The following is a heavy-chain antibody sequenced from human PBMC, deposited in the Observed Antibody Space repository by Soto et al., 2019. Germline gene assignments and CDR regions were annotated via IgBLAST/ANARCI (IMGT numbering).Heavy chain of an antibody. J-gene: IGHJ4*02. V-gene: IGHV3-43*01. CDR3: KAEYTDSSPPVYQTSYLAY. CDR1: GLTFDDFT. Sequence: EVHLVESGGAGVQPGGSLRLSCAASGLTFDDFTMHWVRQVPGKALEWVSLISWDGTVTHYADSVAGRFTISRDNSENSLSLQMNNLRTEDSALYFCKAEYTDSSPPVYQTSYLAYWGQGTMATVSS. D-gene: IGHD6-6*01. CDR2: ISWDGTVT.